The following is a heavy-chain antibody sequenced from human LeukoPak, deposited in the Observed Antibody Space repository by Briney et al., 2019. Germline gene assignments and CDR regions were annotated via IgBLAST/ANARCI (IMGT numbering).Heavy chain of an antibody. CDR3: ARQGSYFDY. Sequence: GESLKISCKGSGYSFTSYWIAWVRQMPGKGLEWMGITYPGDSDTRYSPSFQGQVTISADKSISTAYLQWSSLTAADTAMYYCARQGSYFDYWAQGTLVTVSS. V-gene: IGHV5-51*01. CDR1: GYSFTSYW. CDR2: TYPGDSDT. J-gene: IGHJ4*02.